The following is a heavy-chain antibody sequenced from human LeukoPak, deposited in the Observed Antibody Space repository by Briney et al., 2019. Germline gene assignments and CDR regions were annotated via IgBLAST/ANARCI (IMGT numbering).Heavy chain of an antibody. CDR3: ARVITIIRGLDP. V-gene: IGHV4-59*01. J-gene: IGHJ5*02. CDR2: IYYSGST. Sequence: SETLSLTCTVSGGSISGYYWNWLRQSPGKRLEWIGYIYYSGSTNYNPSLKSRVTILVDMPKNQFSLKLTSVTPADTAVYYCARVITIIRGLDPWGQGIQVTVSS. CDR1: GGSISGYY. D-gene: IGHD3-10*01.